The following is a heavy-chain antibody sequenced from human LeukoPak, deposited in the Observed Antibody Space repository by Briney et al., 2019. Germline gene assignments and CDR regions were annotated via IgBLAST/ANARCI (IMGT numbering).Heavy chain of an antibody. V-gene: IGHV4-59*08. J-gene: IGHJ4*02. CDR1: GDSISSSY. D-gene: IGHD5-24*01. CDR2: IYYSGST. Sequence: PSETLSLTCTVSGDSISSSYWSWIRQSPGKGLEWIGYIYYSGSTNYNPSLKSRITISVDTSKNQFSLTLSSVTAADTAVYYCARPRDAYNFDYWGQGTLVTVSS. CDR3: ARPRDAYNFDY.